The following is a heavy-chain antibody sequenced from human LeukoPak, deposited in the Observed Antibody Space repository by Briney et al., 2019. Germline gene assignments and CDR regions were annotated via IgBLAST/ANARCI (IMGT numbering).Heavy chain of an antibody. V-gene: IGHV3-11*04. D-gene: IGHD1-26*01. CDR2: ISSSGSTI. Sequence: AGGSLRLSCAASGFTFSDYYMSWIRQAPGKGLEWVSYISSSGSTIYYADPVKGRFTISRDNAKNSLYLQMNSLRAEDTAVYYCARVLFYYNWFDPWGQGTLVTVSS. J-gene: IGHJ5*02. CDR1: GFTFSDYY. CDR3: ARVLFYYNWFDP.